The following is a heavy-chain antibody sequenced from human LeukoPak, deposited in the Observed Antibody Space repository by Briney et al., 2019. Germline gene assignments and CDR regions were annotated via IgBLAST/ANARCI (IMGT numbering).Heavy chain of an antibody. CDR3: AKYYYDTSGSWFDP. D-gene: IGHD3-22*01. J-gene: IGHJ5*02. CDR2: ISGSGEST. V-gene: IGHV3-23*01. Sequence: TGGSLRLPCAASGFTFISYAMSWVRQAPGKGLEWVSGISGSGESTYYADSVKGRFTISRDNSKNTLYLQMNSLRAEDTALYYCAKYYYDTSGSWFDPWGQGTLVTVSS. CDR1: GFTFISYA.